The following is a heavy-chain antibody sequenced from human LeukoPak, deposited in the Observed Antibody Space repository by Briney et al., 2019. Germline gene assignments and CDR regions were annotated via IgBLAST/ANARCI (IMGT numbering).Heavy chain of an antibody. CDR1: GGTFSSYA. D-gene: IGHD1-26*01. V-gene: IGHV1-69*04. J-gene: IGHJ4*02. Sequence: ASVKVSCKASGGTFSSYAISWVRQAPGQGLEWMGRIIPILGIANYAQKFQGRVTITADKSTSTAYMALSSLRSEDMAVYYCASRVGATKGSLAYWGQGTLVTVSP. CDR3: ASRVGATKGSLAY. CDR2: IIPILGIA.